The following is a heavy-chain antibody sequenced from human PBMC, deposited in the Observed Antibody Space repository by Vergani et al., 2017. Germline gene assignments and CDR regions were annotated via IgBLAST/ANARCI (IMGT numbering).Heavy chain of an antibody. J-gene: IGHJ1*01. D-gene: IGHD3-9*01. CDR2: INPSGVHT. V-gene: IGHV1-46*03. Sequence: QVQVVQSGAEVKKSGASVKVSCKTSGYTFSIYYMHWVRQAPGQGLEWMGIINPSGVHTNYAQKFQGRVTMTRDTTTSTVYMALSGLRSEDTAIYYCARGDYGSLTGYRYWGQGTLVTVSA. CDR1: GYTFSIYY. CDR3: ARGDYGSLTGYRY.